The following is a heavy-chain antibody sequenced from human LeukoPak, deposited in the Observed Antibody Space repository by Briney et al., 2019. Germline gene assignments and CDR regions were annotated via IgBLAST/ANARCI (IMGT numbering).Heavy chain of an antibody. CDR3: AREVRCSGRSCDYDY. D-gene: IGHD2-15*01. CDR2: IYYSGST. CDR1: GGSISGYY. J-gene: IGHJ4*02. V-gene: IGHV4-59*01. Sequence: SETLSLTCTVSGGSISGYYWSWIRQPPGKGLEWIGYIYYSGSTNYNPSLKSRVTISVDMSKNQFSLMLSSVTAADTAVYYCAREVRCSGRSCDYDYWGQGTLVTVSS.